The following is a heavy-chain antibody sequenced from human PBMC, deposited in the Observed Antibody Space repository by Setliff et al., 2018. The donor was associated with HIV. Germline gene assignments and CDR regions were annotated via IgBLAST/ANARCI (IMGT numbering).Heavy chain of an antibody. V-gene: IGHV3-74*01. Sequence: GGSLRLSCEVSGLAFKSYWMHWVRQAPGEGLEWVARIDIGGSRTNYADSVKGRFSISRDNAKNTLYLQMNDLTVDDTGVYYCGREYYGILTGYYLDHWGQGTLVTVTS. CDR3: GREYYGILTGYYLDH. CDR1: GLAFKSYW. J-gene: IGHJ4*02. CDR2: IDIGGSRT. D-gene: IGHD3-9*01.